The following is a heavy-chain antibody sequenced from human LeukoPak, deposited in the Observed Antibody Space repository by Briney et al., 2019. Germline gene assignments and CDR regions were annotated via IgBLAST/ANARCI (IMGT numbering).Heavy chain of an antibody. D-gene: IGHD3-3*01. CDR1: GGSLSSYY. J-gene: IGHJ6*02. Sequence: SETLSLTCTVSGGSLSSYYWSWIRQPPGKGLEWIGYIYYSGSTNYNPSLKSRVTISVDTSKNQFSLKLSSVTAADTAVYYCARGYPDFWSGYLPYYYYGMDVWGQGTTVTVSS. V-gene: IGHV4-59*01. CDR2: IYYSGST. CDR3: ARGYPDFWSGYLPYYYYGMDV.